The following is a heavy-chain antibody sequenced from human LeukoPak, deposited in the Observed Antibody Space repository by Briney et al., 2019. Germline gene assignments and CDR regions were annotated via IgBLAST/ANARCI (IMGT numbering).Heavy chain of an antibody. CDR1: GFTFSSYG. CDR3: AKDRGSLLRYYFDY. D-gene: IGHD3-9*01. CDR2: ISYDGSNK. V-gene: IGHV3-30*18. Sequence: GSLRLSCAASGFTFSSYGMHWVRQAPGKGLEWVAVISYDGSNKYYADSVKGRFTISRDNSKNTLYLQMNSLRAEDTAVYYCAKDRGSLLRYYFDYWGQGTLVTVSS. J-gene: IGHJ4*02.